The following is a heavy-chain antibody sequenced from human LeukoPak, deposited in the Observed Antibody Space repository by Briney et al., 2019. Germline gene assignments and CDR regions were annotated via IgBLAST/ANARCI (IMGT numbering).Heavy chain of an antibody. CDR3: ARGHYSSENYYTFDY. V-gene: IGHV1-8*01. CDR2: MNPNSGNT. J-gene: IGHJ4*02. CDR1: GYTFTSYD. Sequence: ASVKVSCKASGYTFTSYDINWVRQATGQGLEWMGCMNPNSGNTGYAQKFQGRVTMTRNTSISTAYMELSSLRSEDTAVYYCARGHYSSENYYTFDYWGQGTLVTVSS. D-gene: IGHD3-10*01.